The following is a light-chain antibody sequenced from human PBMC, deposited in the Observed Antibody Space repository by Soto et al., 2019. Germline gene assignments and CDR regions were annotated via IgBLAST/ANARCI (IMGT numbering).Light chain of an antibody. CDR3: PHYSDLPPT. CDR2: DAS. Sequence: DIQMTQSPSSLSASVGDRVTITCQASQDIRKYLNWYQQKPGIAPKLLIYDASNLEVGVPSRFSGSGSGTDFPFTINSLQPEDIATYYCPHYSDLPPTFGPGTKVDIK. CDR1: QDIRKY. J-gene: IGKJ3*01. V-gene: IGKV1-33*01.